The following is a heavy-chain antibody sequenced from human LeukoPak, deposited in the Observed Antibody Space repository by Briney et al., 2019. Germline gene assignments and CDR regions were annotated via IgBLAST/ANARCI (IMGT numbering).Heavy chain of an antibody. V-gene: IGHV3-30*02. D-gene: IGHD6-6*01. J-gene: IGHJ6*03. CDR1: GFTFSSYG. CDR3: ASLGRAARSYYYYYMDV. CDR2: IRYDGSNK. Sequence: GGSLRLSCAASGFTFSSYGMHWVRQAPGKGLEWVAFIRYDGSNKYYADSVKGRFTISRDNSKNTLYLQMNSLRAEDTAVYYCASLGRAARSYYYYYMDVWGKGTTVTVSS.